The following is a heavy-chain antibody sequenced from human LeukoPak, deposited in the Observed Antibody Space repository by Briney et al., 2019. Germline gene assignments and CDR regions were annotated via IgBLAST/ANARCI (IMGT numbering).Heavy chain of an antibody. CDR2: INHSGST. J-gene: IGHJ4*02. CDR3: ASGYSSGLFDY. D-gene: IGHD6-19*01. CDR1: GGSFSGYY. Sequence: SETLSLTCAVYGGSFSGYYWSWIRQPPGKGLEWIGEINHSGSTNYNPSLKSRVTISVDTSKNQFSLKLSSETAADTAVYYCASGYSSGLFDYWGQGTLVTVSS. V-gene: IGHV4-34*01.